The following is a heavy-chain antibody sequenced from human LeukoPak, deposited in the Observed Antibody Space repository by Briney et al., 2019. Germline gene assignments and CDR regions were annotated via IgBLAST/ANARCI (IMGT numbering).Heavy chain of an antibody. J-gene: IGHJ4*02. Sequence: AGGSLRLSCAASGFTFSSYAMSWVRQAPGKGLEWVSAISGSGGSTYYADSVKGRFTISRDNSKNTLYLQMNSLRAEDTAVYYCAKEAEYYYDSCGYYPSALDYWGQGTLVTVSS. CDR1: GFTFSSYA. D-gene: IGHD3-22*01. V-gene: IGHV3-23*01. CDR3: AKEAEYYYDSCGYYPSALDY. CDR2: ISGSGGST.